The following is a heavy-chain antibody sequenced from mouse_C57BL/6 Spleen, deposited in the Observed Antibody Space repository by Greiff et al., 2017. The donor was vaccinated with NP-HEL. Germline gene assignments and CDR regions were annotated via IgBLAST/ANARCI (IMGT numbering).Heavy chain of an antibody. J-gene: IGHJ2*01. CDR1: GFTFSSYA. Sequence: DVMLVESGEGLVKPGGSLKLSCAASGFTFSSYAMSWVRQTPEKRLEWVAYISSGGDYLYYADTVKGRFTISRDNARNTLYRQMSSLKSEDTAMYYCTRDPYFDYWGQGTTLTVSS. CDR2: ISSGGDYL. V-gene: IGHV5-9-1*02. CDR3: TRDPYFDY.